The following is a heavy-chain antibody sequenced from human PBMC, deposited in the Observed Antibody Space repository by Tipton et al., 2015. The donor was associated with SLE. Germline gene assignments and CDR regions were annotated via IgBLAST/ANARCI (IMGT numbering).Heavy chain of an antibody. J-gene: IGHJ5*02. Sequence: LRLSCTVSGGSIKSSSYYWGWNRQTPGKGLEWIGMIYYSRSTYYNPSLQSRVTISVNTPKNKFSLKLSSVTAADTAVYYCALRGITGTPPFDPWGQGTLVTVSS. CDR1: GGSIKSSSYY. D-gene: IGHD1-20*01. V-gene: IGHV4-39*01. CDR2: IYYSRST. CDR3: ALRGITGTPPFDP.